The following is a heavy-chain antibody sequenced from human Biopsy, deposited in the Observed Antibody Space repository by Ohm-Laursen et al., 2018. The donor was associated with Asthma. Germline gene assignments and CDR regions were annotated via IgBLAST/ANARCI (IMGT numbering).Heavy chain of an antibody. CDR2: IWFDGSNK. J-gene: IGHJ4*02. Sequence: SLRLSCAASGFTVSRDHMFWVRQAPGKGLEWVADIWFDGSNKHYADSVKGRFTISRDNSKNTLYLQMNSLRAEDTAVYYCSREEPTSGWYQGSILRWGQGTLVTVSS. V-gene: IGHV3-33*07. D-gene: IGHD6-19*01. CDR1: GFTVSRDH. CDR3: SREEPTSGWYQGSILR.